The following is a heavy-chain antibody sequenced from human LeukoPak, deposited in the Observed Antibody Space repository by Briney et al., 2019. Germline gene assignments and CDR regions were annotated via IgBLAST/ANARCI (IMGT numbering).Heavy chain of an antibody. CDR2: ISGSGGST. CDR3: AREKMVRGVIRALDY. D-gene: IGHD3-10*01. J-gene: IGHJ4*02. CDR1: GFTFSSYA. Sequence: PGGSLRLSCAASGFTFSSYAMSWVRQAPGKGLEWVSAISGSGGSTYYADSVKGRFTISRDNAKNSLYLQMNSLRAEDTAVYYCAREKMVRGVIRALDYWGQGTLVTVSS. V-gene: IGHV3-23*01.